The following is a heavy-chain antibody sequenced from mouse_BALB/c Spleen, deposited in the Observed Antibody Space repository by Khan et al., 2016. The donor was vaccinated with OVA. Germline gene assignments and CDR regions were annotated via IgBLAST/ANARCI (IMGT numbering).Heavy chain of an antibody. V-gene: IGHV1S137*01. CDR2: ISTYSGNT. CDR1: GYTFTDYA. Sequence: QVQLKESGPELVRPGVSVKISCKGSGYTFTDYAMHWVKQSHAKSLEWIGLISTYSGNTNYNQKFKGKATMTVDKSSSTAYLELPRLTSEDSAICYCARPAYDGYYDYWGQGTTFTVSS. CDR3: ARPAYDGYYDY. J-gene: IGHJ2*01. D-gene: IGHD2-3*01.